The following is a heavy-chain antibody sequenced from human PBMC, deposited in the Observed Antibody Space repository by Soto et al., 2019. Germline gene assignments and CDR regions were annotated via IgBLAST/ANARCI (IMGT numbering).Heavy chain of an antibody. CDR3: ARGPDYDYWSGYYRGPFDN. J-gene: IGHJ4*02. Sequence: GGSLRLSCVVSGSTFSSYWMSWVRQAPGKGLEWVATIKQDGSGEYYVDAVKGRFTISRDNAKNSVYLQMNSLRAADTAVYYCARGPDYDYWSGYYRGPFDNWGQGTLVTVSS. V-gene: IGHV3-7*01. CDR1: GSTFSSYW. D-gene: IGHD3-3*01. CDR2: IKQDGSGE.